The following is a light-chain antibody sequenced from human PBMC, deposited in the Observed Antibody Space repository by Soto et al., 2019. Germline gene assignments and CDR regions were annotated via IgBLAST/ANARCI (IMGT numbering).Light chain of an antibody. J-gene: IGKJ1*01. CDR1: QSVSNN. CDR2: GAS. Sequence: EIVMTQSPGTLSVSPGERATLSCRASQSVSNNYLAWYQQKPGQAPRLLIYGASNRATGIPDRFSGSGSGTDFTLTISSLQSEDFAVYYCQQYNNWPRTFGQGTKVDIK. CDR3: QQYNNWPRT. V-gene: IGKV3D-15*01.